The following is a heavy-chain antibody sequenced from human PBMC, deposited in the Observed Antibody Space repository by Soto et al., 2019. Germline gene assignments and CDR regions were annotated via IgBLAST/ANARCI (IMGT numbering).Heavy chain of an antibody. V-gene: IGHV4-39*01. Sequence: QLQLQESGPGLVKPSETLSLTCTVSGGSISSSSYYWGWIRQPPGKGLEWIGSIYYSGSTYYNPSLKSRVTISVDTSKNQFSLKLSSVTAADTAVYYCASSLEMTSWLRSALGWFDPWGQGTLVTVSS. CDR3: ASSLEMTSWLRSALGWFDP. D-gene: IGHD5-12*01. CDR2: IYYSGST. CDR1: GGSISSSSYY. J-gene: IGHJ5*02.